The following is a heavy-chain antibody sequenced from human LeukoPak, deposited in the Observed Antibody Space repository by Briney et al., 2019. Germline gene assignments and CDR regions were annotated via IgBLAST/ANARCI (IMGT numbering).Heavy chain of an antibody. CDR1: GGTFSSYA. Sequence: ASVKVSCKASGGTFSSYAISWVRQAPGQGLEWMGRIIPILGIANYAQKFQGRVTITADKSTSTAYMELSSLRSVDTAVYYCARDEQLYYFDYWGQGTLVTVSS. V-gene: IGHV1-69*04. J-gene: IGHJ4*02. CDR3: ARDEQLYYFDY. D-gene: IGHD1/OR15-1a*01. CDR2: IIPILGIA.